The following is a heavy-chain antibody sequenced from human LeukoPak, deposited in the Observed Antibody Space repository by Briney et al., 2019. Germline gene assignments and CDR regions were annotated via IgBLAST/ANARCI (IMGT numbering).Heavy chain of an antibody. V-gene: IGHV3-48*04. D-gene: IGHD1-14*01. J-gene: IGHJ4*02. Sequence: GGSLRLSCAASGFTFSSYSMNWVRQAPGKGLEWVSYISSSSTIYYADSVKGRFTISRDNAKNSLYLQMNSLRAEDTAVYYCARDSRTDYWGQGTLVTVSS. CDR3: ARDSRTDY. CDR1: GFTFSSYS. CDR2: ISSSSTI.